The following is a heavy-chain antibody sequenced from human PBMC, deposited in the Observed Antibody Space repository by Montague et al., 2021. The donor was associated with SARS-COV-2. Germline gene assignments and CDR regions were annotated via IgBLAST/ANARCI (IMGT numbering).Heavy chain of an antibody. CDR1: GDSIRNSDYY. V-gene: IGHV4-39*01. D-gene: IGHD2-15*01. J-gene: IGHJ4*02. CDR3: ATRTRYPQNDFGF. Sequence: SETLSLTCTVSGDSIRNSDYYWGWFRHPPGKGLVWSAHIYNAGTTFYHPSLTSRVTIFVDTSKNQFSLKLSSVTAADTAVYYCATRTRYPQNDFGFWGQGTLVTVSS. CDR2: IYNAGTT.